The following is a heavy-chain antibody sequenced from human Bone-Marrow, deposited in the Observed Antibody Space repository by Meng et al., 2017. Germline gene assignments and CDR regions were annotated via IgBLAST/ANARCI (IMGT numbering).Heavy chain of an antibody. D-gene: IGHD1-26*01. CDR3: ARVLGSGSYPDY. J-gene: IGHJ4*02. CDR1: GCSISSSNW. V-gene: IGHV4-4*02. CDR2: ISHSGST. Sequence: QVQLHEWGPGLVKPSGTLSLTCAGSGCSISSSNWWSWVRQPPGKGLELIGEISHSGSTNYNPSLKSRVTISVDKSKNQFSLKLSSVTAADTAVYYCARVLGSGSYPDYWGQGTLVTVSS.